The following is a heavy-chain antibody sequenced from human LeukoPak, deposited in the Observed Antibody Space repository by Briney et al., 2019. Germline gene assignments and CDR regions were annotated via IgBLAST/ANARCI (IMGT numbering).Heavy chain of an antibody. CDR3: ARGALVRGVITKEIYFDY. D-gene: IGHD3-10*01. Sequence: KPSETLSLTCAVYGGSFSGYYWSWIRQPPGKGLEWIGEINHSGSTNYNPSLKSRVTISVDTSKNQFSLKLSSVTAADTAVYYCARGALVRGVITKEIYFDYWGQGTLVTVSS. CDR1: GGSFSGYY. CDR2: INHSGST. V-gene: IGHV4-34*01. J-gene: IGHJ4*02.